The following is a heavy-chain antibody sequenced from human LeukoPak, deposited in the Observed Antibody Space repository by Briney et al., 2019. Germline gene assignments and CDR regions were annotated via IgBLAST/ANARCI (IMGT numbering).Heavy chain of an antibody. Sequence: GGSLRLSCAASGFTFDDYAMHWVRQAPGKGLEWVSGINWNGGSTGYADSVKGRFTISRDNAKNSLYLQMNSLRAEDTALYYCARDPYGSGSYSFDYWGQGTLVTVSS. J-gene: IGHJ4*02. D-gene: IGHD3-10*01. CDR1: GFTFDDYA. CDR3: ARDPYGSGSYSFDY. CDR2: INWNGGST. V-gene: IGHV3-20*04.